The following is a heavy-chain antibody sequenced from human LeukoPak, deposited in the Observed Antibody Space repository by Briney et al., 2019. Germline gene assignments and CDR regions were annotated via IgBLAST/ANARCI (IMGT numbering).Heavy chain of an antibody. J-gene: IGHJ4*02. CDR2: ISGSGGTT. D-gene: IGHD6-13*01. CDR1: GFTFSTYE. Sequence: GGSLRLSCAASGFTFSTYEMNWVRQAPGKGLEWVSYISGSGGTTYYADPVKGRFTISRDNAKNSLYLQMNSLRAEDTAVYYCAQAAAGMSPTDYWGQGTLVTVSS. CDR3: AQAAAGMSPTDY. V-gene: IGHV3-48*03.